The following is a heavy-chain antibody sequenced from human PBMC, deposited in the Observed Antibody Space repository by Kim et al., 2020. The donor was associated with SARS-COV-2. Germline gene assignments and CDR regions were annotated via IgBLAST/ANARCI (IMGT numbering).Heavy chain of an antibody. CDR2: LKGDGSER. D-gene: IGHD5-12*01. CDR1: GFTSSNYW. Sequence: GGSLRLSCAASGFTSSNYWMSWVRQAPGKGLEWVANLKGDGSERYYVDSVKGRFTISRDNAKNSLFLQLNSLRAEDTAIYYCGPSGGRGCLNVWGQGTTVTVSA. J-gene: IGHJ6*01. CDR3: GPSGGRGCLNV. V-gene: IGHV3-7*03.